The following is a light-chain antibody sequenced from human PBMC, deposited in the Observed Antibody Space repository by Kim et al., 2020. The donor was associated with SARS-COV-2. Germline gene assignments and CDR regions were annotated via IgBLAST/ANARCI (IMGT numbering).Light chain of an antibody. J-gene: IGLJ3*02. Sequence: SSELTQDPAVSVALGQTVRITCQGDSLRNYYASWYQQKPGQAPVLVIYGNHNRPSGIPDRFSGSRSGNTDSLTITGAQAEDEADYYCNSRDSSGNHLVFGGGTQLTVL. CDR2: GNH. CDR1: SLRNYY. CDR3: NSRDSSGNHLV. V-gene: IGLV3-19*01.